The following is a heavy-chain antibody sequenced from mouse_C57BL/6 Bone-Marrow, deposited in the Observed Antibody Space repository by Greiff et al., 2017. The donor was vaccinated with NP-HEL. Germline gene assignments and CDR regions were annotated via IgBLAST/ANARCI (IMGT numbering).Heavy chain of an antibody. V-gene: IGHV1-82*01. D-gene: IGHD4-1*01. Sequence: QVQLQQSGPELVKPGASVKISCKASGYAFSSSWMNWVKQRPGKGLEWIGRIYPGDGDTNYNGKFKGKATLTADKSSSTAYMQLSSLTSEDSAVYFCGGVLGPFDYWGQGTTLTVSS. CDR3: GGVLGPFDY. CDR1: GYAFSSSW. CDR2: IYPGDGDT. J-gene: IGHJ2*01.